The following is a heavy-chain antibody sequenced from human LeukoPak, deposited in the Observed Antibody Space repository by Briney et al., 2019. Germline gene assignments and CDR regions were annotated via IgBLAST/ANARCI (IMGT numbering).Heavy chain of an antibody. Sequence: GPSLRLSWAASGSTFSIYSMNSVRHAPGKGLEWDSFIISIRSFIYYAHSVTGRFTISRANAKNSLCLQMNSLTAKRTAVNYSANQGEHSYDSNRSGYFQHWGQGTLVTVSS. J-gene: IGHJ1*01. D-gene: IGHD3-22*01. CDR1: GSTFSIYS. CDR2: IISIRSFI. V-gene: IGHV3-21*01. CDR3: ANQGEHSYDSNRSGYFQH.